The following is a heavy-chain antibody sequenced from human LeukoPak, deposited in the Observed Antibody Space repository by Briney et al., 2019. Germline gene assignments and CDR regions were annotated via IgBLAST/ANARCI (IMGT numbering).Heavy chain of an antibody. CDR2: MYYIGST. Sequence: SETLSLTCTVSGGSISSSTYYWGWIRQPPGKGLEWIASMYYIGSTYYNPSLQSRVTISQDTSKNQFSLKLDSVTAADTAVYYCVKEGFWGRGTLVTVSS. V-gene: IGHV4-39*07. CDR3: VKEGF. J-gene: IGHJ4*02. CDR1: GGSISSSTYY.